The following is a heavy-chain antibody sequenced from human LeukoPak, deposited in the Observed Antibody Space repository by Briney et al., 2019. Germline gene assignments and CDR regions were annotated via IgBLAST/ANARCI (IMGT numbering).Heavy chain of an antibody. V-gene: IGHV3-23*01. J-gene: IGHJ4*02. CDR2: ISGSGGST. D-gene: IGHD6-13*01. CDR3: AREGVYSSSWTQGAFDY. CDR1: GFTFSSYA. Sequence: PGGSLRLSCAASGFTFSSYAMSWVRQAPGKGLEWVSAISGSGGSTYYADSVKGRFTISRDNAKNSLYLQMNSLRAEDTAVYYCAREGVYSSSWTQGAFDYWGQGTLVTVSS.